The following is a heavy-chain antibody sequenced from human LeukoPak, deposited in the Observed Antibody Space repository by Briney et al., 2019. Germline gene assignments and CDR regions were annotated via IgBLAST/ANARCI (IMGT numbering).Heavy chain of an antibody. Sequence: SETPSLTCTVSGGSISSSSYYWGWIRQPPGKGLEWIGSIYYSGSTYYNPSLKSRVTISVDTSKNQFSLKLSSVTAADTAVYYCARHRAAAGTTTVANWFDPWGQGTLVTVSS. CDR1: GGSISSSSYY. J-gene: IGHJ5*02. D-gene: IGHD6-13*01. V-gene: IGHV4-39*01. CDR2: IYYSGST. CDR3: ARHRAAAGTTTVANWFDP.